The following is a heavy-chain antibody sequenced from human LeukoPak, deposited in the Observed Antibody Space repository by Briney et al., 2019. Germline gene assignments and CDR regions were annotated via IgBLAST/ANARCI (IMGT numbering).Heavy chain of an antibody. CDR2: IAWDDDK. CDR3: ARIESSDAFDY. Sequence: SGPALVKPPQTLTLTCTFSGFSLRTRGMRVSWIRQPPGKALEWLSRIAWDDDKFYSAFLKTRLTISKDTSKNQVILIMTNMDPVDTATYYCARIESSDAFDYWGQGTLVTVSS. CDR1: GFSLRTRGMR. J-gene: IGHJ4*02. V-gene: IGHV2-70*04. D-gene: IGHD6-19*01.